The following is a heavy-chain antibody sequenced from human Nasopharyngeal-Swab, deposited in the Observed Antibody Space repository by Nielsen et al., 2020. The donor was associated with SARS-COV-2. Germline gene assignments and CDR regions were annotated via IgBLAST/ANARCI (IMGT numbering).Heavy chain of an antibody. Sequence: GGSLRLSCAASGFTFSSYSMNWVRQAPGKGLEWVSYISSSGSAIYYADSVKGRFTISRDNAKNSLYLQMNSLRAEDTAVYYCARRDVDTAMDPGTGMDVWGQGTTVTVSS. V-gene: IGHV3-48*04. CDR3: ARRDVDTAMDPGTGMDV. D-gene: IGHD5-18*01. J-gene: IGHJ6*02. CDR2: ISSSGSAI. CDR1: GFTFSSYS.